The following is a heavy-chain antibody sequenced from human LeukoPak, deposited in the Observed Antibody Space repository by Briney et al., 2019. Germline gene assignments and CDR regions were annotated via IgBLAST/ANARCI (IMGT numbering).Heavy chain of an antibody. J-gene: IGHJ3*02. V-gene: IGHV4-59*01. D-gene: IGHD6-19*01. Sequence: SETLSLTCTVSGGSITGYYWSWIRQPPGKGLEYIGYIYYSGGTNYNPSLKSRVTVSVDTSKNQFSLKLTSVTAADTALYYCARGLPGYSGGDDAFDIWDQGTVVIVS. CDR3: ARGLPGYSGGDDAFDI. CDR1: GGSITGYY. CDR2: IYYSGGT.